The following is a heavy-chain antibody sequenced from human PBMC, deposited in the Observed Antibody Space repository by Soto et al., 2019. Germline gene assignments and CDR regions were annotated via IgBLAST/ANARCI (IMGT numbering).Heavy chain of an antibody. CDR3: ARLGYCSGGSCYDYYYGMDV. CDR2: IYHSGST. CDR1: GCSISSSNW. V-gene: IGHV4-4*02. J-gene: IGHJ6*02. Sequence: SETLSLTCSVSGCSISSSNWWSWVRQPPGKGLEWIGEIYHSGSTNYNPSLKSRVTISVDKSKNQFSLKLSSVTAADTAVYYCARLGYCSGGSCYDYYYGMDVWGQGTTVTVSS. D-gene: IGHD2-15*01.